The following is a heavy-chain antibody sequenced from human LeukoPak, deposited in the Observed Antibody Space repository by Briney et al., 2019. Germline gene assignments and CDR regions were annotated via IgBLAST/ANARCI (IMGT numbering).Heavy chain of an antibody. Sequence: PSETLSLTCTVSGGSISGYYWGWIRQPPGKGLEYIGYIYYSGSTNYNPSLKSRVTISVDTSKNQFSLILSSVTAADTAVYYCARFSGYGDYANWGQGTLVTVSS. CDR2: IYYSGST. V-gene: IGHV4-59*01. CDR3: ARFSGYGDYAN. CDR1: GGSISGYY. D-gene: IGHD4-17*01. J-gene: IGHJ4*02.